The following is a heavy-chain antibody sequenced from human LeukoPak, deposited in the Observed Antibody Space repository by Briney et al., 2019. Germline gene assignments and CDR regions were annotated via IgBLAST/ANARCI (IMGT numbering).Heavy chain of an antibody. CDR3: ARENLGHPGDY. V-gene: IGHV3-30-3*01. Sequence: GRSLRLSCAASGFTFSSYAMHWVRQAPGKGLEWVAVISYDGSNKYYADSVKGRFTISRDNSKNTLYLQMNSLRAEDTAVYYCARENLGHPGDYWGQGTLVTVSS. CDR2: ISYDGSNK. J-gene: IGHJ4*02. CDR1: GFTFSSYA.